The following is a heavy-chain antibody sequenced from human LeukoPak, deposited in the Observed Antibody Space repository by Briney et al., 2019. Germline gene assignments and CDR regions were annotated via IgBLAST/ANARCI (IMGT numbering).Heavy chain of an antibody. CDR2: INPNSGGT. V-gene: IGHV1-2*02. CDR1: GYTFTCYY. D-gene: IGHD6-19*01. J-gene: IGHJ4*02. Sequence: ASVKVSCKASGYTFTCYYMHWVRQAPGQGLEWMGWINPNSGGTNYAQKFQGRVTMTRDTSISTAYMELSRLRSDDTAVYYCARVRGSIAVAGAGFDYWGQGTLVTVSS. CDR3: ARVRGSIAVAGAGFDY.